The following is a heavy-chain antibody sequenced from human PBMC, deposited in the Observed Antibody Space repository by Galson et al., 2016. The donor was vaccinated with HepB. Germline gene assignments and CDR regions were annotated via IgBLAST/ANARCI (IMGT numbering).Heavy chain of an antibody. Sequence: SVKVSCKASRYIFTNYAIHWVRQAPGDRPEWMGWINPGSGKTKYSEIFQDTVTITTDTSAIIVYMELRSLISEDSAIYYCATIISPLQQFLNYWGQGTLVTVSS. CDR3: ATIISPLQQFLNY. CDR2: INPGSGKT. CDR1: RYIFTNYA. J-gene: IGHJ4*02. D-gene: IGHD3-3*01. V-gene: IGHV1-3*01.